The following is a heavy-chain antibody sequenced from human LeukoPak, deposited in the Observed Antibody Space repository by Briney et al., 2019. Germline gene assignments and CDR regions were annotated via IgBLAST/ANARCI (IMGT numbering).Heavy chain of an antibody. CDR2: IYTSGST. J-gene: IGHJ3*02. CDR1: GGSISSSSYY. Sequence: PSETLSLTCTASGGSISSSSYYWSWIRQPAGKGLEWIGRIYTSGSTNYNPSLKSRVTMSVDTSKNQFSLKLSSVTAADTAVYYCARDQTLGYSNLVDAFDIWGQGTMVTVSS. V-gene: IGHV4-61*02. CDR3: ARDQTLGYSNLVDAFDI. D-gene: IGHD6-13*01.